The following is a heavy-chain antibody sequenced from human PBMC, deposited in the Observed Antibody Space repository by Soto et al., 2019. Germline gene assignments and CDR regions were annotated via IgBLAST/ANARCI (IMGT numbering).Heavy chain of an antibody. CDR3: TTDDTGTTREYYYYYGMDV. CDR1: GFTFSNAW. CDR2: IKSKTDGGTT. Sequence: PGGSLRLSCAASGFTFSNAWMNWVRQAPGKGLEWVGRIKSKTDGGTTDYAAPVKGRFTISRDDSKNTLYLQMNSLKTEDTAVYYCTTDDTGTTREYYYYYGMDVWGQGTTVTVSS. J-gene: IGHJ6*02. D-gene: IGHD1-7*01. V-gene: IGHV3-15*07.